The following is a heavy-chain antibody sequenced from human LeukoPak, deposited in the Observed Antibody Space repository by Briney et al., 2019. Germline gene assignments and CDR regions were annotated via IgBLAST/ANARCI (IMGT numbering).Heavy chain of an antibody. CDR2: ISGSGGST. CDR3: AKALYYFDY. V-gene: IGHV3-23*01. J-gene: IGHJ4*02. CDR1: GFTFSNAW. Sequence: GGSLRLSCAASGFTFSNAWMNWVRQAPGKGLEWVSAISGSGGSTYYADSVKGRFTISRDNSKNTLYLQMNSLRAEDTAVYYCAKALYYFDYWGQGTLVTVSS.